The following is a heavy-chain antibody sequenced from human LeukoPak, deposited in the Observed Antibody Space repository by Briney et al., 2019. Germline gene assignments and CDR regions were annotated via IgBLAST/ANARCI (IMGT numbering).Heavy chain of an antibody. CDR3: ARECCGSIVGARFDY. D-gene: IGHD1-26*01. CDR1: GGSISSSSYY. Sequence: SETLSLTCTVSGGSISSSSYYWGWIRQPPGKGLEWIASIYYSGSTYYNPSLKTRVTIYVDTSKKQFSLKVNSVTAADTAVYYCARECCGSIVGARFDYWGQGTLVTVSS. CDR2: IYYSGST. J-gene: IGHJ4*02. V-gene: IGHV4-39*02.